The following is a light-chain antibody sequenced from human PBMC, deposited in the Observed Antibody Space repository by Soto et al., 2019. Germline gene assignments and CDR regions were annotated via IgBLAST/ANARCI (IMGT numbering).Light chain of an antibody. CDR2: DVS. CDR1: QSINNL. V-gene: IGKV1-5*01. CDR3: QHYSGDRAT. J-gene: IGKJ1*01. Sequence: DVQMTQSPSTLSASVGDRVTITCRASQSINNLLAWYQQKPGKAPKFLIYDVSTLESGVPSRFSGSGSGTDFTLTISSLRPDDFATYYCQHYSGDRATFGQGTKVDI.